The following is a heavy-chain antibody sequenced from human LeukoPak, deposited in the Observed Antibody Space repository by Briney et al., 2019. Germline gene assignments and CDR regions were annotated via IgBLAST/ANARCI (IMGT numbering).Heavy chain of an antibody. J-gene: IGHJ4*02. Sequence: PSQTLSLTCTVSGGSISSGSYYWSWIRQPAGTGLEWIGRIYTSGSTNYNPSLKSRVTISVDTSKNQFSLKLSSVTAADTAVYYCANLGPEYCSSTSCYDFDYWGQGTLVTVSS. CDR1: GGSISSGSYY. CDR2: IYTSGST. D-gene: IGHD2-2*01. V-gene: IGHV4-61*02. CDR3: ANLGPEYCSSTSCYDFDY.